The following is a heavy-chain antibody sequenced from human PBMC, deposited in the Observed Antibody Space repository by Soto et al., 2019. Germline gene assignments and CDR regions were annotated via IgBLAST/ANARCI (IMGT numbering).Heavy chain of an antibody. J-gene: IGHJ4*02. CDR1: GFSLSTSGVG. CDR2: IYWNDDK. Sequence: GSGPTLVNPTQTLTLTCTFSGFSLSTSGVGVGWIRQPPGKALEWLALIYWNDDKRYSPSLKSRLTITKDTSKNQVVLTMTNMDPVDTATFYCAHIITKVLPFNFWGEGTQVTVSS. V-gene: IGHV2-5*01. D-gene: IGHD1-20*01. CDR3: AHIITKVLPFNF.